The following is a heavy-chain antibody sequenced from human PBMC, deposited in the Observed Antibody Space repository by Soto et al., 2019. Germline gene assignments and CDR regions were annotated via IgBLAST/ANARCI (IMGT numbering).Heavy chain of an antibody. V-gene: IGHV2-5*04. CDR3: VNMPPQQWTSVSV. CDR1: GFSLSTTSVG. CDR2: IYWDGDK. Sequence: QIILKESGPTLVKPTQTLTLTCNFSGFSLSTTSVGVGWIRQPPGKALEWLALIYWDGDKRYSPSQKRRLTITKDTSKTQVVLIMTNMDPVDTGTEYCVNMPPQQWTSVSVWGQGTMVIVSS. D-gene: IGHD6-19*01. J-gene: IGHJ3*01.